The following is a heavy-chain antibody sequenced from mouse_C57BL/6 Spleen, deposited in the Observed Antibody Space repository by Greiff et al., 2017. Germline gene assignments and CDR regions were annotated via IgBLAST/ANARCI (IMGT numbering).Heavy chain of an antibody. V-gene: IGHV1-81*01. Sequence: QVQLQQSGAELARPGASVKLSCKASGYTFTSYGISWVKQRTGQGLEWIGEIYPRSGNTYYNEKFKGKATLTADKSSSTAYMELRSLTSEDSAVYFCARGGYDYDVDYYFDYWGQGTTLTVSS. D-gene: IGHD2-4*01. CDR3: ARGGYDYDVDYYFDY. J-gene: IGHJ2*01. CDR2: IYPRSGNT. CDR1: GYTFTSYG.